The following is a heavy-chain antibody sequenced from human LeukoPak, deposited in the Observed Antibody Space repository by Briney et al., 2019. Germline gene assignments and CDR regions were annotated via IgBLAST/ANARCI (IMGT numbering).Heavy chain of an antibody. V-gene: IGHV1-2*02. CDR3: ARGPIAVAADFDY. Sequence: ASVKVSCKASGYAFSGYYIHWVRQAPGQGPEWMGWINPSSGGTNYAQKFQGRVTMTRDTSISTAYMELSRLRSDDTAVYYCARGPIAVAADFDYWGQGTLVTVSS. CDR2: INPSSGGT. D-gene: IGHD6-19*01. CDR1: GYAFSGYY. J-gene: IGHJ4*02.